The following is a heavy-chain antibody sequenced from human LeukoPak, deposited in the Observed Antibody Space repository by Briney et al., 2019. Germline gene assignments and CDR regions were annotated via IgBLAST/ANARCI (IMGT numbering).Heavy chain of an antibody. D-gene: IGHD3-22*01. CDR3: ARGRSSLTYYYDSSGYYGY. Sequence: SETLSLTCAVYGGSFSGYYWSWIRQPPGKGREWIGEINHSGSTNYNPSLKSRVTISVDTSKNQFSLKLSSVTAADTAVYYCARGRSSLTYYYDSSGYYGYWGQGTLVTVSS. CDR2: INHSGST. V-gene: IGHV4-34*01. J-gene: IGHJ4*02. CDR1: GGSFSGYY.